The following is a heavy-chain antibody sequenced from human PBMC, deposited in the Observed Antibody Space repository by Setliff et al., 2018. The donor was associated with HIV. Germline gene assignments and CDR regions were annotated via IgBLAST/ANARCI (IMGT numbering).Heavy chain of an antibody. CDR2: IWYDGTNK. CDR3: ASDQQWLAQGWGGPHY. D-gene: IGHD6-19*01. CDR1: GFSFSSYG. V-gene: IGHV3-33*01. Sequence: GGSLRLSCAASGFSFSSYGMHWVRQAPGKGLEWLALIWYDGTNKQYTDSVKGRFAISRDNSKNTLYLQMDSLRAEDTAVYYCASDQQWLAQGWGGPHYWGQGTLVTVSS. J-gene: IGHJ4*02.